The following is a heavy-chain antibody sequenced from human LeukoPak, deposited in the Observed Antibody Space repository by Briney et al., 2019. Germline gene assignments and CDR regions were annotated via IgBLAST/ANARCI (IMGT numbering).Heavy chain of an antibody. CDR2: IYYSGST. D-gene: IGHD1-1*01. CDR1: GGSISSSSYY. V-gene: IGHV4-39*01. Sequence: KPSETLSLTCTLSGGSISSSSYYRGWIRQPPGKGLEWIGRIYYSGSTYYNPSLKSRVTISVDTAKNQFSLKLSSVTAADTAVYYCARHKTTGGFDYWGQGTLVTVSS. J-gene: IGHJ4*02. CDR3: ARHKTTGGFDY.